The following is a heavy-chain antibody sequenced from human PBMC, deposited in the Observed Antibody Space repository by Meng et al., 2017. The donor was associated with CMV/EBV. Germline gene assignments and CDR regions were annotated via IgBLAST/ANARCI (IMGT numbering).Heavy chain of an antibody. CDR2: IIPIFGTA. V-gene: IGHV1-69*05. D-gene: IGHD5-18*01. Sequence: SVKVSCKASGYTFTSYAMNWVRQAPGQGLEWMGGIIPIFGTANYAQKFQGRVTITTDESTSTAYMELSSLRSEDTAVYYCARSTTHVDTAMPNRGYYYGMDVWGQGTTVTVSS. J-gene: IGHJ6*02. CDR1: GYTFTSYA. CDR3: ARSTTHVDTAMPNRGYYYGMDV.